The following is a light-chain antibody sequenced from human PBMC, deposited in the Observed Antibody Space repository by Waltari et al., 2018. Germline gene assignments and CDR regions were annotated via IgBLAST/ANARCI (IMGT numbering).Light chain of an antibody. J-gene: IGLJ2*01. CDR3: CSYAGSSTLV. CDR2: EGS. CDR1: SSDVGSDNL. V-gene: IGLV2-23*01. Sequence: QSALTQPASVSGSPGQSITISCTGTSSDVGSDNLLSWYQQHPGKAPKLMIYEGSTRPSGVSNRFSGSKSGNTASLTISGLQAEDEADYYCCSYAGSSTLVFGGGTKLTVL.